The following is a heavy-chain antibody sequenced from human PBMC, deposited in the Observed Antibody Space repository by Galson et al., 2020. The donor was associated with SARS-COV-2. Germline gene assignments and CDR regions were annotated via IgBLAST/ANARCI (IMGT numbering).Heavy chain of an antibody. CDR2: IWYDGSNK. D-gene: IGHD3-10*01. Sequence: GGSLRLSCAASGFTFSSYGMHWVRQAPGKGLEWVAVIWYDGSNKYYADSVKGRFTISRDNSKNTLYLQMNSLRAEDTAVYYCAKDLHGERDGYHYGADYWGRGTQVTVSS. V-gene: IGHV3-33*06. CDR3: AKDLHGERDGYHYGADY. J-gene: IGHJ4*02. CDR1: GFTFSSYG.